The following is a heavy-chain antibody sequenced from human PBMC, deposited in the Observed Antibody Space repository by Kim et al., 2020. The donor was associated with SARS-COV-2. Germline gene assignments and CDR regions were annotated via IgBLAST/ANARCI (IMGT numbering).Heavy chain of an antibody. V-gene: IGHV4-4*07. Sequence: NSTPPLKSRVTMAVDTSKNQFSLKLSSVTAADAAVYYCAREGSDGGGMDVWGQGTTVTVSS. J-gene: IGHJ6*02. D-gene: IGHD1-26*01. CDR3: AREGSDGGGMDV.